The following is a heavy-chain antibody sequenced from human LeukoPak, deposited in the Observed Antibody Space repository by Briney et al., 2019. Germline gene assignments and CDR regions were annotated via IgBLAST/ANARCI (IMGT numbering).Heavy chain of an antibody. V-gene: IGHV4-59*01. CDR3: ARESRIEDYFDY. Sequence: SETLSLTCTVSGGSISSYYWSWIRQPPGKGLEWIGYIYYSGSTNYNPSLKSRVTISVDTSKNQFSLNLNSVTAADTAVYYCARESRIEDYFDYWGQGTLVTVFS. CDR2: IYYSGST. D-gene: IGHD2-15*01. CDR1: GGSISSYY. J-gene: IGHJ4*02.